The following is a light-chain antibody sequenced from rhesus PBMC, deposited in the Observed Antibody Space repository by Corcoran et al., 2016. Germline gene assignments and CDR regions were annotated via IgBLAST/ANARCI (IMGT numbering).Light chain of an antibody. V-gene: IGKV1-38*01. CDR3: QQGNSYPWT. J-gene: IGKJ1*01. CDR1: QGISSY. Sequence: DIQLTQSPSSLSASVGDRVTITCRVSQGISSYLAWYQQKSGKAPKLLIYDASNLQSGVPSRFSGSGSGTEFTLTISSLQPEDVATYFCQQGNSYPWTFGQGTKVEIK. CDR2: DAS.